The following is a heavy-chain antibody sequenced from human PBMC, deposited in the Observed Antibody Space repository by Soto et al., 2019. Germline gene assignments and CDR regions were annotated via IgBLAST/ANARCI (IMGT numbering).Heavy chain of an antibody. V-gene: IGHV4-59*01. CDR3: ARESRPDDFWSGYWFDP. CDR1: GGSISSYY. CDR2: IYYSGST. J-gene: IGHJ5*02. D-gene: IGHD3-3*01. Sequence: SETLSLTCTVSGGSISSYYWSWIRQPPGKGLEWIGYIYYSGSTNYNPSLKSRVTISVDTSKNQFSLKLSSVTAADTAVYYCARESRPDDFWSGYWFDPWGQGTLVTVSS.